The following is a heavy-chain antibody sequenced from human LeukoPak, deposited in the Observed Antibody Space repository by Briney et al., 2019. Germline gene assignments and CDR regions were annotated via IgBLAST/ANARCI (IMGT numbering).Heavy chain of an antibody. D-gene: IGHD5-24*01. CDR1: GFTFNIYG. CDR3: ARATRNGYDY. V-gene: IGHV3-21*05. J-gene: IGHJ4*02. Sequence: GGSLRLSCAGSGFTFNIYGMNWVRQAPGTGLEWVSYIGSTSSSDYIHYADSVRGRFTISRDDAKNSLYLQMNSLRAEDTAVYYCARATRNGYDYWGQGTLVTVSS. CDR2: IGSTSSSDYI.